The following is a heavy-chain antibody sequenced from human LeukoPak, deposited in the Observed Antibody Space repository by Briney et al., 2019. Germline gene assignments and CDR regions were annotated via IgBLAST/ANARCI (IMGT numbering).Heavy chain of an antibody. Sequence: TPSETLSLTCTVSGGSFSSGSYYWSWLRQPAGKGLVWIGRIYTSGSTNYNPSLKSRVTISVDTSKSQFSMKLSSVTAADTAVYYCAREAGYYYDSRGRRSDYWGQGTLVTVSS. CDR1: GGSFSSGSYY. CDR2: IYTSGST. D-gene: IGHD3-22*01. CDR3: AREAGYYYDSRGRRSDY. J-gene: IGHJ4*02. V-gene: IGHV4-61*02.